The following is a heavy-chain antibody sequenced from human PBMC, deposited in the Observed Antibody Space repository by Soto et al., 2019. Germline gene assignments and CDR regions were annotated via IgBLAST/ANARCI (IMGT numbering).Heavy chain of an antibody. V-gene: IGHV4-39*01. CDR3: ASYYDSSGYYAYYFDY. CDR1: GGSISSRGYY. CDR2: IYYSGST. D-gene: IGHD3-22*01. Sequence: SETLSLTCTVSGGSISSRGYYWGWIRQPPGKGLEWIGTIYYSGSTYYNPSLKSRVTISVDTSKNQFSLKLSSVTAADTAVYYCASYYDSSGYYAYYFDYWGQGTLVTVSS. J-gene: IGHJ4*02.